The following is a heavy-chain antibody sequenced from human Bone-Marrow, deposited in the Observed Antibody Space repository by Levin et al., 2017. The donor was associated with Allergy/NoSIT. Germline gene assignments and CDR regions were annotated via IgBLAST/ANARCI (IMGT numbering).Heavy chain of an antibody. CDR3: ARGRGQGVTSRLYYFDY. CDR2: MNPNTGNT. D-gene: IGHD4-23*01. V-gene: IGHV1-8*01. CDR1: GYTFISDD. Sequence: ASVKVSCKASGYTFISDDINWVRQATGQGLEWMGWMNPNTGNTGFAQKFQGRVTMTRDTSVSTAYMELSSLKSDDTAVYFCARGRGQGVTSRLYYFDYWGQGTLVTVSS. J-gene: IGHJ4*02.